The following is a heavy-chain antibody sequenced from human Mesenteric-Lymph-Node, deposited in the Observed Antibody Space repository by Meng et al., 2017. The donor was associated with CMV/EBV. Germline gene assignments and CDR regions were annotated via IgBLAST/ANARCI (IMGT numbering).Heavy chain of an antibody. CDR3: ARAETPAMTTFDY. Sequence: GGSISSTGYYWNWIRQHPEKGLEWIGYIHYSGNTHYMSSLKSRVVISVDLSKNQFSLKMSSVTAADTAIYHCARAETPAMTTFDYWGQGTLVTVSS. CDR1: GGSISSTGYY. V-gene: IGHV4-31*02. D-gene: IGHD4-17*01. J-gene: IGHJ4*02. CDR2: IHYSGNT.